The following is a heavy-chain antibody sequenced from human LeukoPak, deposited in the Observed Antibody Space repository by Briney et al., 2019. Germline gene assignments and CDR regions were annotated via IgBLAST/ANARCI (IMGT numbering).Heavy chain of an antibody. CDR3: AREGDAFDI. Sequence: ASVKVSCKASGGTFSSYAISWVRQAPGQGLEWMGRIIPIFGIANYAQKFQGRVTITADKSTSTAYMELSSLRSEDAAVYYCAREGDAFDICGEGTMVTVSS. CDR2: IIPIFGIA. CDR1: GGTFSSYA. J-gene: IGHJ3*02. V-gene: IGHV1-69*04.